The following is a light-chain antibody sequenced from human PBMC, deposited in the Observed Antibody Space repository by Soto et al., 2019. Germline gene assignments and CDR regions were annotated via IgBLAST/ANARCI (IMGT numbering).Light chain of an antibody. CDR3: QQYYTRIT. CDR2: WAS. Sequence: DTVMTQSPDSLAVSLGERATIKCKSTQSLLYSSDKKNYLAWYQQKPGQPPKLLIYWASIWESGVPERFSGSGSGTDFTLTISSLQAEDVAFYFCQQYYTRITFGQGTRLEIK. CDR1: QSLLYSSDKKNY. V-gene: IGKV4-1*01. J-gene: IGKJ5*01.